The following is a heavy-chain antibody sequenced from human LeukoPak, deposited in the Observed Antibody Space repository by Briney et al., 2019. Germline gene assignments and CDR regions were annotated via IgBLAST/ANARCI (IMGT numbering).Heavy chain of an antibody. CDR1: GFTFDDYA. CDR3: ARDYGGSSPFDY. Sequence: GGSLRLSCAASGFTFDDYAMHWVRQAPGKGLEWVSGISWNSGNIGYADSVTGRFTISRDNAKNSLYLQMNSLRAEATAVYYCARDYGGSSPFDYWGQGTLVTVSS. D-gene: IGHD4-23*01. V-gene: IGHV3-9*01. CDR2: ISWNSGNI. J-gene: IGHJ4*02.